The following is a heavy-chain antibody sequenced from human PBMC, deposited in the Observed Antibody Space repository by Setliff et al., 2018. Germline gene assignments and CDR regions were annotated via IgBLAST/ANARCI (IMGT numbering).Heavy chain of an antibody. CDR1: GYSISSGYY. Sequence: KPSETLSLTCTVSGYSISSGYYWGWIRQPPGKGLGWIGSIYHSGSTYYNPSLKSRVTISVDTSKNQFSLKLSSVTAADTAVYYCARAVLVVDAEDYWGQGTLVTVSS. J-gene: IGHJ4*02. V-gene: IGHV4-38-2*02. CDR3: ARAVLVVDAEDY. D-gene: IGHD3-22*01. CDR2: IYHSGST.